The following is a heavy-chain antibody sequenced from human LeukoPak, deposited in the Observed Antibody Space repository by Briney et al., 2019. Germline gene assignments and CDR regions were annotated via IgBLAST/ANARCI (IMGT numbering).Heavy chain of an antibody. CDR3: AREWN. Sequence: GGSLRLSCVASGFTLRSDWMSWVRQAPGKGPEWVASIKQDGGEIYYVESVKGRFTISRDNARNSLYLQMNSLRVEDTAVYYCAREWNWGQGSLVTVSS. CDR1: GFTLRSDW. J-gene: IGHJ4*02. V-gene: IGHV3-7*01. CDR2: IKQDGGEI.